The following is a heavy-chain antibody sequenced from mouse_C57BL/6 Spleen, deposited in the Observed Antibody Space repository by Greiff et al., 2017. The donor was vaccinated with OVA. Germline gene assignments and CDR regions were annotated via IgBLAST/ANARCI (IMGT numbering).Heavy chain of an antibody. V-gene: IGHV1-80*01. D-gene: IGHD4-1*01. CDR3: ARGDSWEKGWYFDV. Sequence: QVQLKESGAELVKPGASVKISCKASGYAFSSYWMNWVKQRPGKGLEWIGQIYPGDGDTNYNGKFKGKATLTADKSSSTAYMQLSSLTSEDSAVYFCARGDSWEKGWYFDVWGTGTTVTVSS. J-gene: IGHJ1*03. CDR1: GYAFSSYW. CDR2: IYPGDGDT.